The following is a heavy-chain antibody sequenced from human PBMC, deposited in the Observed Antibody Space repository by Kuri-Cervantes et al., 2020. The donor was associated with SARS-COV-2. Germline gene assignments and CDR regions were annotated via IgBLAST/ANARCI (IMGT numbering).Heavy chain of an antibody. Sequence: SETLSLTCTVSGGSISSSSYYWGWIRQPPWKGLEWIGSIYYSGSTYYNPSLKSRVTISVDTSKNRFSLKLSSVTAADTAVYYCAKSRGYSYGYQTRYYYYMDVWGKGTTVTVSS. CDR1: GGSISSSSYY. CDR3: AKSRGYSYGYQTRYYYYMDV. V-gene: IGHV4-39*01. CDR2: IYYSGST. D-gene: IGHD5-18*01. J-gene: IGHJ6*03.